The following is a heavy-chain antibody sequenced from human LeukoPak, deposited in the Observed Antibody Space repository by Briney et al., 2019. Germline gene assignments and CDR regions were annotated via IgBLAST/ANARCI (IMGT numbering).Heavy chain of an antibody. CDR2: IYHSGST. D-gene: IGHD6-6*01. V-gene: IGHV4-38-2*02. Sequence: SETLSLTCTVSGYSISSGYYWGWIRQPPGKGLEWIGSIYHSGSTYYNPSLKSRVTISVDRSKNQFSLKLSSVTAADTAVYYCARDAKQLALWFDPWGQGTLVTVSS. J-gene: IGHJ5*02. CDR3: ARDAKQLALWFDP. CDR1: GYSISSGYY.